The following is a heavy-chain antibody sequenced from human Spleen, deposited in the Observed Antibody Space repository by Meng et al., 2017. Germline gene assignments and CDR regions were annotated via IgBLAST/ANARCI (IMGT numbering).Heavy chain of an antibody. J-gene: IGHJ4*02. V-gene: IGHV4-61*02. CDR1: GGSISSGSYY. CDR3: ARTKDYYGSGSYYSSFDY. Sequence: SETLSLTCIVSGGSISSGSYYWSWIRQPAGKGLEWIGRIYTSGSTNYNPSLKSRVTISVDTSKNQFSLKLSSVTAADTAVYYCARTKDYYGSGSYYSSFDYWGQGTLVTVSS. CDR2: IYTSGST. D-gene: IGHD3-10*01.